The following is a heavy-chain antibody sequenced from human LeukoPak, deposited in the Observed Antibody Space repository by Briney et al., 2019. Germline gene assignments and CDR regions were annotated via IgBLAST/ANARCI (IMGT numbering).Heavy chain of an antibody. CDR1: GGSISSGGYY. CDR2: IYTSGST. J-gene: IGHJ4*02. V-gene: IGHV4-61*08. D-gene: IGHD5-24*01. Sequence: PSETLSLTCTVSGGSISSGGYYWSWIRQHPGKGLEWIGYIYTSGSTNYNPSLKSRVTISVDTSKNQFSLKLSSVTAADTAVYYCARQRGRWLQYFDYWGQGTLVTVSS. CDR3: ARQRGRWLQYFDY.